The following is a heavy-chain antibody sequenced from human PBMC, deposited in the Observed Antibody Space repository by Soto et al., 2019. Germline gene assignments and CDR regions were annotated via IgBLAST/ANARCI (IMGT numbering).Heavy chain of an antibody. CDR2: VNIYNGNT. J-gene: IGHJ5*01. V-gene: IGHV1-18*01. D-gene: IGHD4-17*01. Sequence: QVQLVQSGPEVKKPGASVKVSCKASDFSFTSDHISWVRQAPGQSPEWMGWVNIYNGNTNYAPKLRGRVTMTTDTSTSPAYMELRSLTSDDTAVYYCASADYGDYDSWGQGTLVTVSS. CDR1: DFSFTSDH. CDR3: ASADYGDYDS.